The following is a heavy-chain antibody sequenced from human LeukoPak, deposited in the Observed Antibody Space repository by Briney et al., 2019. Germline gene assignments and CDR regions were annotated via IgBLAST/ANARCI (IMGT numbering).Heavy chain of an antibody. CDR3: AAGAYYYGSGSYYSTNDY. Sequence: ASVKVSCKASGYTFTSYGISWVRLAPGQGLVWMGWISAYNGNTNYAQKLQGRVTMTTDTSTSTAYMELRSLRSDDTAVYYCAAGAYYYGSGSYYSTNDYWGQGTLVTVSS. V-gene: IGHV1-18*04. CDR1: GYTFTSYG. CDR2: ISAYNGNT. J-gene: IGHJ4*02. D-gene: IGHD3-10*01.